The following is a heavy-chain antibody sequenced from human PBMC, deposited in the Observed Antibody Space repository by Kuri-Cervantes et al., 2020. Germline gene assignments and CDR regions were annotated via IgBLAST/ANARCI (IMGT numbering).Heavy chain of an antibody. CDR3: AKDLRPQGFKAAAGVGWFDP. CDR1: GFTFSDYA. Sequence: GESLKISCSGSGFTFSDYAIHWVRQAPGKGLEWVSAISGSGGSTYYADSVKGRFTISRDNSKNTLYLQMNSLRAEDTAVYYCAKDLRPQGFKAAAGVGWFDPWGQGTLVTDSS. J-gene: IGHJ5*02. D-gene: IGHD6-13*01. CDR2: ISGSGGST. V-gene: IGHV3-23*01.